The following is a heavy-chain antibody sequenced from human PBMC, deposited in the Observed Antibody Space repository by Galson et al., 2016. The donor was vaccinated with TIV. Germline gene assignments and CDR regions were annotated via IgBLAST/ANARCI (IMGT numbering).Heavy chain of an antibody. D-gene: IGHD5-12*01. Sequence: VKVSCKVSGYIFTERFIHWVRQAPGERPEWVGRVDPDNGETLYADKFQGRVTMAADTSGDTAFMELSNLRSEDTAFFYCTTGGGSSGSYYFDFWGQGSLVTVSS. V-gene: IGHV1-69-2*01. CDR2: VDPDNGET. CDR1: GYIFTERF. CDR3: TTGGGSSGSYYFDF. J-gene: IGHJ4*02.